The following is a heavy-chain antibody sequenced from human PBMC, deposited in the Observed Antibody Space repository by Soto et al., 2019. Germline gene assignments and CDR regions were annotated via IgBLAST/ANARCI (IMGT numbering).Heavy chain of an antibody. J-gene: IGHJ3*02. CDR3: ARSGSSDHDDAFDI. V-gene: IGHV4-59*01. CDR2: IYYSGGT. Sequence: SETLSLTCIVSSGSICNYNRSWVRQPPGEGLEWMGYIYYSGGTRYNPSLKSRVTISVDTSKNQFSLKLSSVIAADTAVYYCARSGSSDHDDAFDIWGQGTMVTVSS. CDR1: SGSICNYN. D-gene: IGHD3-22*01.